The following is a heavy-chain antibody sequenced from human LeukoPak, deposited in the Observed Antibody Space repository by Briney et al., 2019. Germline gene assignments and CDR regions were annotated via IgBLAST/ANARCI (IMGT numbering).Heavy chain of an antibody. CDR2: ISSSSSYI. V-gene: IGHV3-21*01. J-gene: IGHJ6*02. Sequence: GSRRLSCAAPGSTFSSCSMNWVRQAPGKGLEWVSCISSSSSYIYYADSVKGRFTISRDNAKNSLYLQMNSLRAEDTAVYYCARGPEGSRYDFWSGYYPNYYYYGMDVWGQGTTVTVSS. CDR1: GSTFSSCS. CDR3: ARGPEGSRYDFWSGYYPNYYYYGMDV. D-gene: IGHD3-3*01.